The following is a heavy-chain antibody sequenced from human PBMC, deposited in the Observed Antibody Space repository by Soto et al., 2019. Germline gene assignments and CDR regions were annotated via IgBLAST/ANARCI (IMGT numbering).Heavy chain of an antibody. Sequence: SVKVSCKXSGGTFSSYAISWVRQAPGQGLEWMGGIIPIFGTANYAQKFQGRVTITADKSTSTAYMELSSLRSEDTAVYYCARDRIHYGSGSYYASPYYYYGMDVWGQGTTVTVSS. CDR3: ARDRIHYGSGSYYASPYYYYGMDV. CDR1: GGTFSSYA. CDR2: IIPIFGTA. J-gene: IGHJ6*02. V-gene: IGHV1-69*06. D-gene: IGHD3-10*01.